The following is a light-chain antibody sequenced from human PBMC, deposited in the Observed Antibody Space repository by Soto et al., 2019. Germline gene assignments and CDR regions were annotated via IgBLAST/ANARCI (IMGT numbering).Light chain of an antibody. CDR3: QQYGSSPLT. CDR2: GAS. V-gene: IGKV3-20*01. J-gene: IGKJ4*01. Sequence: EIVLTQSPGTLSLSPGERATLSCRASQSVSSSYLAWYQQKPGQAPRLLIYGASSRANGLPDRFSGSGSGTDFTLTISRLEPEDFAVYYCQQYGSSPLTFGGGNKVEIK. CDR1: QSVSSSY.